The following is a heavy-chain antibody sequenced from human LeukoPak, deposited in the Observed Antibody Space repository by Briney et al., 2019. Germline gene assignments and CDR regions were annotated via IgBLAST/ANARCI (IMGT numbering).Heavy chain of an antibody. CDR2: INHSGST. V-gene: IGHV4-34*01. J-gene: IGHJ6*02. CDR1: GGSFSGYY. Sequence: SETLSLTCAVYGGSFSGYYWSWIRQPPGKELEWIGEINHSGSTNYNPSLKSRVTISVDTSKNQFSLKLSSVTAADTAVYYCARRMTYYYYGMDVWGQGTTVTVSS. CDR3: ARRMTYYYYGMDV.